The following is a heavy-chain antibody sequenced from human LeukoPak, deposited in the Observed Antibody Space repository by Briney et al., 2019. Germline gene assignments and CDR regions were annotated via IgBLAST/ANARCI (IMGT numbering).Heavy chain of an antibody. CDR3: AKEVIVGVSFDC. J-gene: IGHJ4*02. D-gene: IGHD1-26*01. Sequence: GGSLRLSCEASGFTFSSYAMSWVRQAPGKGLEWVAVISGSGGSPYYADSVKGRFTISRDNFKNTLYLQMNSLRAEDTAVYYCAKEVIVGVSFDCWGQGALVTVSS. CDR1: GFTFSSYA. V-gene: IGHV3-23*01. CDR2: ISGSGGSP.